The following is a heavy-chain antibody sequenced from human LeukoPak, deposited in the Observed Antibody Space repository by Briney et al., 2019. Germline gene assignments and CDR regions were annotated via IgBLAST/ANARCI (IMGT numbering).Heavy chain of an antibody. CDR1: GFTFSSYA. CDR3: AEVGSSWYSYYYYGMDV. Sequence: GGSLRLSCAASGFTFSSYAMSWGRQAPGKGLEGVSAISGSGGSTYYADSVKGRFTISRDNSKNTLYLQMNSLRAEDTAVYYCAEVGSSWYSYYYYGMDVWGQGTTVTVSS. J-gene: IGHJ6*02. D-gene: IGHD6-13*01. V-gene: IGHV3-23*01. CDR2: ISGSGGST.